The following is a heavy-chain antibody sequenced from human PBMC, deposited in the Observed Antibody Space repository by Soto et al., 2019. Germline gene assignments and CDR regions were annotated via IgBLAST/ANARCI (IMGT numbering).Heavy chain of an antibody. D-gene: IGHD2-15*01. CDR1: GYTFTSYG. V-gene: IGHV1-18*01. CDR3: ARTATTQAAASRFDY. J-gene: IGHJ4*02. CDR2: ISAYNGNT. Sequence: ASVKVSCKASGYTFTSYGISWVRQAPGQGLEWMGWISAYNGNTNYAQKLQGRVTMTTDTSTSTAYMELRSLRPDDTAAYYCARTATTQAAASRFDYWGQGTLVTVSS.